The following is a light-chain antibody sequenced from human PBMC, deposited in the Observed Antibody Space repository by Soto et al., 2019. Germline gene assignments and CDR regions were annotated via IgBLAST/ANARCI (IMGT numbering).Light chain of an antibody. J-gene: IGKJ2*01. Sequence: DIQMTQYPSTLSASVGDRDTITCRASQSISSWLAWYQQKPGKAPKLLIYDASSLESGVPSRFSGSGSGTEFTLALSSLQPDAFATYDCQQYKSYPYTFGEGTKLEIK. CDR2: DAS. CDR1: QSISSW. CDR3: QQYKSYPYT. V-gene: IGKV1-5*01.